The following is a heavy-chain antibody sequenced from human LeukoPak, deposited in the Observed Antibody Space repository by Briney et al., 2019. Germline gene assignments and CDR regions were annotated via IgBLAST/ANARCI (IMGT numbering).Heavy chain of an antibody. J-gene: IGHJ4*02. CDR3: AKVPPGWELPHYFDY. CDR1: GFTFSSYG. V-gene: IGHV3-30*02. CDR2: IWYDGSNK. D-gene: IGHD1-26*01. Sequence: GGSLRLSCAASGFTFSSYGMHWVRQAPGKGLEWVAVIWYDGSNKYYADSVKGRFTISRDNSKNTLYLQMNSLRAEDTAVYYCAKVPPGWELPHYFDYWGQGTLVTVSS.